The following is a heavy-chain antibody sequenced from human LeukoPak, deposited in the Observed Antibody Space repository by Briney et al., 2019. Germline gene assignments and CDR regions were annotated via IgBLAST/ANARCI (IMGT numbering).Heavy chain of an antibody. J-gene: IGHJ4*02. D-gene: IGHD5-18*01. CDR1: GGSISSSSYY. V-gene: IGHV4-39*01. CDR2: IYYSGST. Sequence: PSETLSLTCTVSGGSISSSSYYWGWIRQPPGKGLEWIGSIYYSGSTYYDPSLKSRVTISVDTSKNQFSLKLSSVTVADTAVYYCARLGYSYGIIDYWGQGTLVTVSS. CDR3: ARLGYSYGIIDY.